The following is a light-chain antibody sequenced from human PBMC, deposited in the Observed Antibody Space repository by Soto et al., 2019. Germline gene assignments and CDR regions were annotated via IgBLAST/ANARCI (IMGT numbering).Light chain of an antibody. CDR2: GGY. CDR1: QSVSNNY. J-gene: IGKJ1*01. V-gene: IGKV3-20*01. Sequence: EIVLTQSPGTLSLSPGERATLSCRASQSVSNNYLAWYQQKPGQAPRLLIYGGYSMATGIPDRFSGSGSGTDFTLTISRLEPEDFAVYYCQQYGSSPRTFGQGTKVEIK. CDR3: QQYGSSPRT.